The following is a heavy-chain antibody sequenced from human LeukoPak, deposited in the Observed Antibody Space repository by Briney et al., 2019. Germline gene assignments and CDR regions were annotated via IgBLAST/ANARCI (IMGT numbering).Heavy chain of an antibody. D-gene: IGHD3-3*01. V-gene: IGHV1-69*05. J-gene: IGHJ4*02. CDR1: GGTFSSYA. CDR3: AREMDDFWSGTFDY. CDR2: IIPIFGTA. Sequence: ASVKVSCKASGGTFSSYAISWVRQAPGQGLEWMGRIIPIFGTANYAQKFQGRVTITTDESTSTAYMELSSLRSEDTAVYYCAREMDDFWSGTFDYWGQGTLVTVSS.